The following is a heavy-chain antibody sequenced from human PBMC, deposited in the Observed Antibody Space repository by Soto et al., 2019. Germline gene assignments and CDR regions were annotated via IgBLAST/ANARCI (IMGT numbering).Heavy chain of an antibody. D-gene: IGHD6-13*01. CDR3: ARDRGRKAAAGSFFIY. V-gene: IGHV3-33*01. J-gene: IGHJ4*02. Sequence: GGSLRLSCAASGFTFSTYAMHWVRQAPGKGLEWVAIIWHDGSNEYYADSVKGRLTISRDNSKSTLYLQMSSLRVEDTAVYYCARDRGRKAAAGSFFIYWGQGTLVTVSS. CDR2: IWHDGSNE. CDR1: GFTFSTYA.